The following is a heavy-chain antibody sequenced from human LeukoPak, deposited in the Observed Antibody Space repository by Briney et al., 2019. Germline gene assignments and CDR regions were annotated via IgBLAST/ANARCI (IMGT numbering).Heavy chain of an antibody. CDR1: GYTFTRYQ. Sequence: ASVKVSCKASGYTFTRYQIHWVRQAPGQGPEWMGIIYPSGGSTNHAQKFQGRVTMTRDMSTSTVYMELSSLRSEDTAVYYCAKVRDSSHWGQGTLVTVSS. D-gene: IGHD5-24*01. V-gene: IGHV1-46*01. J-gene: IGHJ4*02. CDR3: AKVRDSSH. CDR2: IYPSGGST.